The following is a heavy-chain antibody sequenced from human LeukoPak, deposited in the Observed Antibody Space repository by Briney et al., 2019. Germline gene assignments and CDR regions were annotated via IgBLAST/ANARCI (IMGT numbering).Heavy chain of an antibody. CDR3: ARDWYHAIDY. CDR1: GFSFSTTW. Sequence: GGSLSLSCAASGFSFSTTWMHWVRQPPGQGLVWVARITSDGTSISYAESVKGRFTISRDNAKNTLYLQMNSLRVDDTAVYYCARDWYHAIDYWGQGTLVTVSS. J-gene: IGHJ4*02. V-gene: IGHV3-74*03. CDR2: ITSDGTSI. D-gene: IGHD2-2*01.